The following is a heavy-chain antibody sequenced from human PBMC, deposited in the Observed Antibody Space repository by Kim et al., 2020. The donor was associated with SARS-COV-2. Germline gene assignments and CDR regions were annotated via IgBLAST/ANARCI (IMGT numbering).Heavy chain of an antibody. Sequence: ASVKVSCKASGYTFTSYGISWVRQAPGQGLEWMGWISAYNGNTNYAQKLQGRVTMTTDTSTSTAYMELRSLRSDDTAVYYCARAERGHIVVVPAAMTQDYWGQGTLVTVSS. CDR3: ARAERGHIVVVPAAMTQDY. CDR1: GYTFTSYG. CDR2: ISAYNGNT. J-gene: IGHJ4*02. D-gene: IGHD2-2*01. V-gene: IGHV1-18*01.